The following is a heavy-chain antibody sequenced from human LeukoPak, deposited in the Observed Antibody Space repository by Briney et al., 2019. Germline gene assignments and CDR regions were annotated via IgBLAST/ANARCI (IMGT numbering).Heavy chain of an antibody. CDR1: GFTFSSYW. D-gene: IGHD6-19*01. J-gene: IGHJ3*02. V-gene: IGHV3-7*01. Sequence: PGGSLRLSCAASGFTFSSYWMSWVRQAPGKGLEWVANIKQDGSEKYYVDSVKGRFIIPRDNAKNSLYLQMNSLRAEDTAVYYCARRAVAGSYDAFDMWGQGTMVTVSS. CDR3: ARRAVAGSYDAFDM. CDR2: IKQDGSEK.